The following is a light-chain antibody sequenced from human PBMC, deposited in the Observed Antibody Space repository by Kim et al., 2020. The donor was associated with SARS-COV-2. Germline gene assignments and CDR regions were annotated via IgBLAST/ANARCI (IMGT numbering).Light chain of an antibody. CDR3: QVWDSSTARV. Sequence: VALGQTDRITCGGNNIGSKNVHWYQQRPGQAPVLVIYRDSNRPSGIPERFSGSNSGNTATLTISRAQAGDEADYYCQVWDSSTARVFGGGTQLTVL. J-gene: IGLJ3*02. CDR1: NIGSKN. CDR2: RDS. V-gene: IGLV3-9*01.